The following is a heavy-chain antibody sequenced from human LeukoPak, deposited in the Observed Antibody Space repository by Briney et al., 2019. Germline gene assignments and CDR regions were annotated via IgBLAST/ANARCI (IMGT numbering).Heavy chain of an antibody. J-gene: IGHJ5*02. Sequence: GASVKVSCKASGYTFTSYDINWVRQAPGQGLEWMGWMNPNSGNTGYAQKFQGRVTMTRNTSISTAYMELSSLRSEDTAVYYCARGDRKIVGATPGAWGQGTLVTVSS. D-gene: IGHD1-26*01. CDR1: GYTFTSYD. CDR3: ARGDRKIVGATPGA. CDR2: MNPNSGNT. V-gene: IGHV1-8*01.